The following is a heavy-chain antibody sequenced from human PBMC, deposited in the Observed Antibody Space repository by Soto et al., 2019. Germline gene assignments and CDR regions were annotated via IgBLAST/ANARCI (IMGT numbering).Heavy chain of an antibody. Sequence: QVQLQESGPGLVKPSGTLSLTCAVSGGSISSSNWWSWVRQPPGKGLEWIGEIYHSGSTNYNPSLKSRFTISVDKSKNQFSLKLSSVAAADKAVYYCARLRITMVMFDPWGQGTLVTVSS. CDR1: GGSISSSNW. CDR3: ARLRITMVMFDP. J-gene: IGHJ5*02. D-gene: IGHD3-10*01. V-gene: IGHV4-4*02. CDR2: IYHSGST.